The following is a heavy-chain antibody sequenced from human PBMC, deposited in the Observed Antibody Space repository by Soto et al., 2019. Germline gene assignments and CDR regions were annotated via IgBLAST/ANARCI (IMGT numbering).Heavy chain of an antibody. CDR1: GYTFTSYG. V-gene: IGHV1-18*01. J-gene: IGHJ6*04. D-gene: IGHD5-12*01. CDR3: ARNGYSGYESYYYYGTDV. Sequence: QVQLVQSGAEVKKPGASVKVSCKASGYTFTSYGIRWVRQAPGQGLEWMGWISAYNGKTNYAQKLQGRVTMTTDTSTSTAYMELRSLSSYDTAVYYCARNGYSGYESYYYYGTDVWGDGTTVIVSS. CDR2: ISAYNGKT.